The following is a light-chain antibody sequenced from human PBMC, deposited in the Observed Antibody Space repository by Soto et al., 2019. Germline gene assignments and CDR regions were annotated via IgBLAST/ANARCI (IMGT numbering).Light chain of an antibody. CDR1: QDIRNT. Sequence: ALQMTQSPSSLSSSLGDRVNISCLESQDIRNTLAWFQQKQGEAPKILIFAASNLQSGVPYRLRGSGSVKDLTLAITRLQPEDFATYYCLKHYNFSWTCGQGTKVDIK. V-gene: IGKV1-6*01. CDR3: LKHYNFSWT. J-gene: IGKJ1*01. CDR2: AAS.